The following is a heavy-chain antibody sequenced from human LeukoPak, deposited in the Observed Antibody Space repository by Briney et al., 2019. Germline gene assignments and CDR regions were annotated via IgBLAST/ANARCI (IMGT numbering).Heavy chain of an antibody. V-gene: IGHV1-69*04. D-gene: IGHD3-22*01. CDR2: IIPILGIA. Sequence: ASVKVSCKASGGTFSSYAISWVRQAPGQGLEWMGRIIPILGIANYAQKFQGRVTITADKSTSTAYMELSSLRSEDTAVYYCARAETYYYDSSGYYPFDYWGQGTLVTVSS. J-gene: IGHJ4*02. CDR1: GGTFSSYA. CDR3: ARAETYYYDSSGYYPFDY.